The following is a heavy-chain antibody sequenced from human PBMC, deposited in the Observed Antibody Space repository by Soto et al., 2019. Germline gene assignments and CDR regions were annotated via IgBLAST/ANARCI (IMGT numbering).Heavy chain of an antibody. CDR3: VRQGLDHMTTVTTSAFDI. J-gene: IGHJ3*02. CDR1: GFTFSSYW. V-gene: IGHV3-7*01. Sequence: EVQLVESGGGLVQPGGSLRLSCAASGFTFSSYWMSWVRQAPGKGLEWVANIKQDGSEKYYVDSVKGRFTISRDNAKNSLYLQMNSLRAEDTAVYYCVRQGLDHMTTVTTSAFDIWGQGTMVTVSS. D-gene: IGHD4-17*01. CDR2: IKQDGSEK.